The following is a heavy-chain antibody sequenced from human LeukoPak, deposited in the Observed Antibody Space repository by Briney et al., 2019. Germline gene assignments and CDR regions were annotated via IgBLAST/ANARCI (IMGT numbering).Heavy chain of an antibody. V-gene: IGHV1-2*02. CDR3: ARGPHPMVRGVRRPGWFDP. CDR1: GYTFTGYY. J-gene: IGHJ5*02. D-gene: IGHD3-10*01. CDR2: INPNSGGT. Sequence: ASVKVSCKASGYTFTGYYMHWVRQAPGQGLEWMGWINPNSGGTNYAQKFQGRVTMTRDTSISTAYMELSRLRSDDTAVYYCARGPHPMVRGVRRPGWFDPWGQGTLVTVSS.